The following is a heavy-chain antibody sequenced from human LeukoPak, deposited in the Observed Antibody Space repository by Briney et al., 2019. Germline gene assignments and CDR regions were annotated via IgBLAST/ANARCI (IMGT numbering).Heavy chain of an antibody. V-gene: IGHV4-59*01. D-gene: IGHD6-19*01. CDR1: GFTISGWY. J-gene: IGHJ4*02. CDR2: IYGSGYT. Sequence: WGTLSLTCTVSGFTISGWYWSWIRQPPGKGLEWIGNIYGSGYTYYNPSLKSRVTMSIDTSKNHFSLKLTAVTAADTAAYCCARETRLGGFLSGLGFNYWVQGIMLSVSS. CDR3: ARETRLGGFLSGLGFNY.